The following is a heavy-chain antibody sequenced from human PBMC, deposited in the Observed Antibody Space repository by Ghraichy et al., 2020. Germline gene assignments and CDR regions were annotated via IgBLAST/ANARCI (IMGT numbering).Heavy chain of an antibody. J-gene: IGHJ4*02. Sequence: SETLSLTCTVSGGSISSSSYYWGWIRQPPGKGLEWIGSIYYSGSTYYNPSLKSRVTISVDTSKNQFSLKLSSVTAADTAVYYCASRIIVGATSNDYWGQGTLVTVSS. V-gene: IGHV4-39*01. CDR2: IYYSGST. CDR1: GGSISSSSYY. CDR3: ASRIIVGATSNDY. D-gene: IGHD1-26*01.